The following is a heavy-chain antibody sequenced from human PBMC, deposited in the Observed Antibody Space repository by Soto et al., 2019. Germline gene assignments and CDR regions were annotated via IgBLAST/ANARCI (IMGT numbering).Heavy chain of an antibody. J-gene: IGHJ4*02. D-gene: IGHD1-26*01. CDR1: GFTFSSYA. CDR3: AKDSYTGNYVRYFDY. V-gene: IGHV3-23*01. Sequence: EGSLRLSCAASGFTFSSYAMSWVRQAPGKGLEWVSAISGSGGSTYYADSVKGRFTISRDNSKNTLYLQMNSLRAEDTAVYYCAKDSYTGNYVRYFDYWGQGTLVTVSS. CDR2: ISGSGGST.